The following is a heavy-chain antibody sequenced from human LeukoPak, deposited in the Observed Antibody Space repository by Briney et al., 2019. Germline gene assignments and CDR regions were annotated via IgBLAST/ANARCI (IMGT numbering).Heavy chain of an antibody. J-gene: IGHJ4*02. CDR2: IYYSGST. CDR1: GGSISGSSYY. D-gene: IGHD5-18*01. Sequence: SETLSLTCTVSGGSISGSSYYWGWIRQPPGKGLEWIGSIYYSGSTYYNPSLKSRVTISVDTSKNQFSLKLNSVTATDTAVYYCARAGLRGYSYGYGGSAFDYWGQGTLVTVSS. V-gene: IGHV4-39*02. CDR3: ARAGLRGYSYGYGGSAFDY.